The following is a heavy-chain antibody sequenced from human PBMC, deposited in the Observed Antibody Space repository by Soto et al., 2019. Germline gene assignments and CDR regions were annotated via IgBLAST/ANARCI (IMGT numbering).Heavy chain of an antibody. Sequence: QVQLQESGPGLVKPSQTLSLTSTVSGGSISSGGYYWSWIRQHPGKGLEWIGYIYYSGSTYYNPSLKSRVTISVDTSKYQFPLKLASVTAADTAVFYWARGADEYSSSSLHSGLGFAPWGQGTLVTVSS. CDR2: IYYSGST. CDR3: ARGADEYSSSSLHSGLGFAP. D-gene: IGHD6-6*01. CDR1: GGSISSGGYY. V-gene: IGHV4-31*03. J-gene: IGHJ5*02.